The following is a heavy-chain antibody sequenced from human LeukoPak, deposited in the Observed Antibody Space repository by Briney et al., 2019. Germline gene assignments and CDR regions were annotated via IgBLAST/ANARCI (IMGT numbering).Heavy chain of an antibody. J-gene: IGHJ4*02. CDR3: ARDLSGVTGYTYGRGIDY. D-gene: IGHD5-18*01. CDR2: IRYDGSNK. Sequence: GGALRLSCAASGFTFSSYGMHWVRQAPGKGLEWVAFIRYDGSNKYYADSVKGRFTISRDNSKNTLYLQMNSLRAEDTAVYYCARDLSGVTGYTYGRGIDYWGQGTLVTVSS. CDR1: GFTFSSYG. V-gene: IGHV3-30*02.